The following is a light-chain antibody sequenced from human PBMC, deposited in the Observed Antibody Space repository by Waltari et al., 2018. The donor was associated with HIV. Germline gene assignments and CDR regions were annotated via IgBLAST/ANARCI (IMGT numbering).Light chain of an antibody. CDR2: DHR. V-gene: IGLV6-57*03. Sequence: NFILTQPHSVSESPGKTVTISCTRSSGSIASDYVQWYQHRLGSAPTVVIYDHRQRPSGVPDRFSGSIDSSSNSASLTISGLRSEDEADYYCQSSYSNSQVFGGGTKLTVL. CDR3: QSSYSNSQV. J-gene: IGLJ2*01. CDR1: SGSIASDY.